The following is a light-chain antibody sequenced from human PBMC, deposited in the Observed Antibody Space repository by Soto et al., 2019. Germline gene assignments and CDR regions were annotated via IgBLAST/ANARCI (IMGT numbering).Light chain of an antibody. J-gene: IGKJ1*01. V-gene: IGKV1-5*01. CDR1: QSIGRW. CDR3: QRYNSYSLT. CDR2: DAS. Sequence: DIQMTQSPSIVSASVGDRVTITCRASQSIGRWLAWYQQKPGKAPKLLIYDASSLESGVPSRFSGSRSGTEFTLSISSLQPDDFATYYCQRYNSYSLTFGQGTKVEIK.